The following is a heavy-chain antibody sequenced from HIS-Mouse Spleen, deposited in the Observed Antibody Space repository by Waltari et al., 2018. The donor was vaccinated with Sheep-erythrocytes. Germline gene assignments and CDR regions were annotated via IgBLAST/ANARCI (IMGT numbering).Heavy chain of an antibody. V-gene: IGHV4-34*01. CDR3: ALSVDLAGAFDI. Sequence: QVQLQQWGAGLLKPSETLSLTCAVYGGSFSGYSWSWIRQPPGKGVEWIGEINHSGSTNYNPSLKSRVTISVDTSKNQFSLKLSSVTAADTAVYYCALSVDLAGAFDIWGQGTMVTVSS. CDR1: GGSFSGYS. CDR2: INHSGST. D-gene: IGHD6-19*01. J-gene: IGHJ3*02.